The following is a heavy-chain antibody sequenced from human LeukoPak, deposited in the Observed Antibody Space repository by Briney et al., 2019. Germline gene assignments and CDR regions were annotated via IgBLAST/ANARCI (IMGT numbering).Heavy chain of an antibody. Sequence: GRSLRLSCAASGFTFSSYGMHWVRQAPGKGLEWVAVIWYDGSNKYYADSVKGRFTISRDNSKNTLYLQMNSLRAEDTAVYYCARESIAARDFDYWSQGTLVTVSS. V-gene: IGHV3-33*01. CDR3: ARESIAARDFDY. CDR1: GFTFSSYG. D-gene: IGHD6-6*01. J-gene: IGHJ4*02. CDR2: IWYDGSNK.